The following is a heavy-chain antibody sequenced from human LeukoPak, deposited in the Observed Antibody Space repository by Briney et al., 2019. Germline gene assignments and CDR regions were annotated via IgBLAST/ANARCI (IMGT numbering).Heavy chain of an antibody. V-gene: IGHV3-30*02. CDR1: GFTFSSYG. CDR3: AKEKSNDFRSGLTLLDY. J-gene: IGHJ4*02. Sequence: GGSLRLSCAASGFTFSSYGMHWVRQAPGKGLEWVAFIRYDGSNKYYADSVKGRFTISRDNSKNTLYLQMNSLRAEDTAVYCCAKEKSNDFRSGLTLLDYWGQGTLVTVSS. D-gene: IGHD3-3*01. CDR2: IRYDGSNK.